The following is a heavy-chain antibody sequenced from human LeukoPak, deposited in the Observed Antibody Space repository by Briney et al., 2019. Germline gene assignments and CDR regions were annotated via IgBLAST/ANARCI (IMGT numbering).Heavy chain of an antibody. CDR3: AARDNGNDLLSYHAMDV. CDR1: GGTLRRYA. D-gene: IGHD1-1*01. CDR2: IMPVLDTG. Sequence: SVKVSCKASGGTLRRYAFAWVRQAPGQGLEWMAGIMPVLDTGSYAQGLQGRVTITADSSKSTAYMELRSLRPEDTALYYCAARDNGNDLLSYHAMDVWGNGTTVTVSS. J-gene: IGHJ6*01. V-gene: IGHV1-69*06.